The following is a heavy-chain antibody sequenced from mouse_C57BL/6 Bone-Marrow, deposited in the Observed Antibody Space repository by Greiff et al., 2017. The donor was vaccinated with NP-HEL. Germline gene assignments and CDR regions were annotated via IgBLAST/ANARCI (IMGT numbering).Heavy chain of an antibody. CDR3: AKRYAMDY. V-gene: IGHV5-17*01. Sequence: EVKVEESGGGLVKPGGSLKLSCAASGFTFSDYGMHWVRQAPEKGLEWVAYISSGSSTIYYADTVKGRFTISRDNAKNTLFLQMTSLRSEDTAMYYCAKRYAMDYWGQGTSVTVSS. CDR2: ISSGSSTI. J-gene: IGHJ4*01. CDR1: GFTFSDYG.